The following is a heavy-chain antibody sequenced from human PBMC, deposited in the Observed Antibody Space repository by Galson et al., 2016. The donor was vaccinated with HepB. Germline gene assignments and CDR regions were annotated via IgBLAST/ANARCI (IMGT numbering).Heavy chain of an antibody. V-gene: IGHV3-33*01. CDR3: AGKGGSDFWSGYYEGAYYYGMDV. CDR2: IYPDGSER. J-gene: IGHJ6*02. CDR1: GFTFTSYG. D-gene: IGHD3-3*01. Sequence: SLRLSCAASGFTFTSYGFHWVRQAPGRGLDWVAIIYPDGSERYYADSVKGRFTISRDNAKNSLYLQMNSLRAEDSAVYYCAGKGGSDFWSGYYEGAYYYGMDVWGQGTTVTVSS.